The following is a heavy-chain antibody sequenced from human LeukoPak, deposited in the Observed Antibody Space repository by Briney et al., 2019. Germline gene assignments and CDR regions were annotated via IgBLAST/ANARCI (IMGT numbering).Heavy chain of an antibody. Sequence: GGSLRLSCAASGFTFSSYGMHWVRQAPGKGLEWVAVIWYDGSNKYYADSVKGRFTISRDNSKNTLYLQMNSLGAEDTAIYYCAKDRIASPPQGRFDPWGQGTLVTVSS. J-gene: IGHJ5*02. D-gene: IGHD6-6*01. CDR2: IWYDGSNK. V-gene: IGHV3-33*06. CDR1: GFTFSSYG. CDR3: AKDRIASPPQGRFDP.